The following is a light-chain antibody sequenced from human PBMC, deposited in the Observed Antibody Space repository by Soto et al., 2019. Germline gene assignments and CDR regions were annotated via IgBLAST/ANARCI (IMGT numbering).Light chain of an antibody. V-gene: IGLV2-14*03. Sequence: QSALTQPASVSGSPGQSNTISCTGTSSDVGSYNYVSRYQQHPGKDPKLMIYDVSDRPSGVSNRFSGSKSGNTASLTISGLQAEDEADYYCSSFTRSNSYVFGTGTKLTVL. J-gene: IGLJ1*01. CDR2: DVS. CDR1: SSDVGSYNY. CDR3: SSFTRSNSYV.